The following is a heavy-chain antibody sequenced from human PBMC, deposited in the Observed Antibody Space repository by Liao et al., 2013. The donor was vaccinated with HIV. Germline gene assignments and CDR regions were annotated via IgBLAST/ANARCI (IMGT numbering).Heavy chain of an antibody. D-gene: IGHD3-10*01. Sequence: QVQLQESGPGLVKPSETLSLTCSVSGGSISNYYWSWIRQPPGKGLEWIGYIYYSESTKHNPSNYNPSLKSRVTILVDTSKNQFSLRLSSLTAADTAVYYCARDPIRGVISNWYFDLWGRGTLVAVSS. V-gene: IGHV4-59*01. J-gene: IGHJ2*01. CDR2: IYYSESTKHNPS. CDR1: GGSISNYY. CDR3: ARDPIRGVISNWYFDL.